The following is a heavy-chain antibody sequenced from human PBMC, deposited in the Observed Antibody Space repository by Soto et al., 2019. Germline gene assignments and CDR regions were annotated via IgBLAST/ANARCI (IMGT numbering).Heavy chain of an antibody. V-gene: IGHV3-23*01. CDR3: AFLGYCSGGSCSSRRAFDI. CDR1: GFTFSRYA. CDR2: ISGSGGST. Sequence: SGGSLRLSCAASGFTFSRYAMSWVRQAPGKGLEWVSAISGSGGSTYYADSVKGRFTISRDNSKNTLYLQMNSLRAEDTAVYYCAFLGYCSGGSCSSRRAFDIWGQGTMVTVSS. D-gene: IGHD2-15*01. J-gene: IGHJ3*02.